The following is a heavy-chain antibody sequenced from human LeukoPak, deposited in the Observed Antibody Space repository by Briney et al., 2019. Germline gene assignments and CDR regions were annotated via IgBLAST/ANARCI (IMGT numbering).Heavy chain of an antibody. J-gene: IGHJ3*02. D-gene: IGHD2-8*01. CDR3: ARDLMGASGAYPDGFDI. CDR2: ISYDGINK. V-gene: IGHV3-30-3*01. CDR1: GFTFSSYA. Sequence: GGSLRLSCAVSGFTFSSYAMHWVRQAPGKGLEWVAVISYDGINKYYADSVKGRFTISRDNSKNTLYLQMNSLRAEDTAVYYCARDLMGASGAYPDGFDIWGQGTMVTVSS.